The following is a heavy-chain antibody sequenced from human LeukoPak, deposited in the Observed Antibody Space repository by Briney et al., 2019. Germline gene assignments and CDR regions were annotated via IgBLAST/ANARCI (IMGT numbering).Heavy chain of an antibody. CDR1: VGSISSYY. CDR3: ARDLGLPYNWFDP. D-gene: IGHD5/OR15-5a*01. Sequence: SETLSLTCTVSVGSISSYYGSWIRQPPGKGLGWIGYIYYSGSTNYNPSLKSRVTISVATSKNQFSLKLSSVTAADTAVYYCARDLGLPYNWFDPWGQGTLVTVSS. V-gene: IGHV4-59*01. J-gene: IGHJ5*02. CDR2: IYYSGST.